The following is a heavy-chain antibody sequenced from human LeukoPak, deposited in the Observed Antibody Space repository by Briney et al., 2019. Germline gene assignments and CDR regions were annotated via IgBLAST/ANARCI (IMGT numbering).Heavy chain of an antibody. J-gene: IGHJ4*02. Sequence: GGSLRLSCAASGFTFSNYGMHWVRQAPGKGLEWVELISYDRTDKYYADSVKGPFTISRDNSTNTLYLQMNSLGAEDTAVYYCAKDKQQLVGFDYWGQGTLVTVSS. CDR1: GFTFSNYG. CDR3: AKDKQQLVGFDY. V-gene: IGHV3-30*18. D-gene: IGHD6-13*01. CDR2: ISYDRTDK.